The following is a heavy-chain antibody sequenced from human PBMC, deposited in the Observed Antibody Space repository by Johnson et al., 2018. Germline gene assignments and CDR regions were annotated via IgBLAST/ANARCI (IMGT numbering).Heavy chain of an antibody. Sequence: VQLQESGGGLVKPGGSLRLSCAVSGFTFANHAMNWVRQAPGKGLEWAAVISDSGSSAYFADSVNGLFIIFRDNSKNTMHLQRNRLRAEDTAVYYCAKDQISMDRGVGPLHIWGQGTRVIVSS. V-gene: IGHV3-23*01. CDR1: GFTFANHA. CDR3: AKDQISMDRGVGPLHI. CDR2: ISDSGSSA. D-gene: IGHD3-10*01. J-gene: IGHJ3*02.